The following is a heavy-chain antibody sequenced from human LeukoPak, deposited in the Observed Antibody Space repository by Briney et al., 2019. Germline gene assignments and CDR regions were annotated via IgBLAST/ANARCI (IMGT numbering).Heavy chain of an antibody. J-gene: IGHJ6*03. V-gene: IGHV3-73*01. CDR3: TRHTREVVGAQPYYYMDV. Sequence: PGGSLRLSCAASGFTFSGSAMHWVRQASGKGLEWVGRIRSKANSYATAYAASVKGRFTISRDDSKNTAYLQMNSLKTEDTAVYYCTRHTREVVGAQPYYYMDVWGKGTTVTVSS. CDR2: IRSKANSYAT. D-gene: IGHD1-26*01. CDR1: GFTFSGSA.